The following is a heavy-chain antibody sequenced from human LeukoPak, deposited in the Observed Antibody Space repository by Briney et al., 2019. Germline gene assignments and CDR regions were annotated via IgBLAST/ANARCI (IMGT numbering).Heavy chain of an antibody. CDR2: ISSGGSTI. V-gene: IGHV3-48*03. CDR1: GFTFSSFE. CDR3: ARDLSVGAKPDLGFDY. J-gene: IGHJ4*02. D-gene: IGHD1-26*01. Sequence: PGGSLRLSCAASGFTFSSFEMKWVRQAPGKGLEWVSYISSGGSTIYYADSVKGRFTISRDNAKNSLYLQMNSLRAEDTAVYYCARDLSVGAKPDLGFDYWGQGTLVTVSS.